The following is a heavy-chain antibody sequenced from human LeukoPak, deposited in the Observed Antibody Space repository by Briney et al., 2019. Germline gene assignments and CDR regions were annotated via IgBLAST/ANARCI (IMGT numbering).Heavy chain of an antibody. CDR1: GFTFSSYG. CDR2: ISYDGSNK. J-gene: IGHJ4*02. V-gene: IGHV3-30*18. Sequence: GRSLRLSCAASGFTFSSYGMHWVRQAPGKGLEWVAVISYDGSNKYYADSVKGRFTISRDNSKNTLYLQMNGLRAEDTAVYYCVKDDPVTTGAFDYWGQGTLVTVSS. CDR3: VKDDPVTTGAFDY. D-gene: IGHD4-17*01.